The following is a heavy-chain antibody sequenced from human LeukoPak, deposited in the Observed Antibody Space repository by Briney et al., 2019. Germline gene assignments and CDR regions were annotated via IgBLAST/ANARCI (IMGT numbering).Heavy chain of an antibody. J-gene: IGHJ4*02. Sequence: GASVKVSCKASGYTFTSYAMNWVRQAPGQGFEWMGWINTNTGNPTYAQGFTGRFVFSLDTSVSTAYLQISSLKAEDTAVYYCARGGNQGITMIQIVKYWGQGTLVTVSS. V-gene: IGHV7-4-1*02. CDR3: ARGGNQGITMIQIVKY. CDR1: GYTFTSYA. D-gene: IGHD3-22*01. CDR2: INTNTGNP.